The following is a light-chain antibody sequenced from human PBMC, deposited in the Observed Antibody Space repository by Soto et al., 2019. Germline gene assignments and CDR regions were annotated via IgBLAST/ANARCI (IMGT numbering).Light chain of an antibody. CDR3: SSYTGSSTYVV. J-gene: IGLJ2*01. CDR2: DVN. V-gene: IGLV2-14*01. Sequence: QSALTQPASVSGSPGQSITISCTGTSSDVGGYNYVSWYQQHPGKDPKLMIYDVNNRPSGVYNRFSGSKSGNTASLTISGLQADDEADYYCSSYTGSSTYVVFGGGTKLTVL. CDR1: SSDVGGYNY.